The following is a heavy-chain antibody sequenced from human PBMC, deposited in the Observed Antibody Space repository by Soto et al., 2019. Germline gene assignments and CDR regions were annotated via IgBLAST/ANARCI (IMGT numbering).Heavy chain of an antibody. CDR3: ARNRSRYSSSWYIDYYGMDV. V-gene: IGHV1-69*12. CDR2: IIPIFGTA. CDR1: GGTFSSYA. Sequence: QVQLVQSGAEVKKPGSSVKVSCKASGGTFSSYAISWVRQAPGQGLEWMGGIIPIFGTANYAQKFQGRVTSNADEATSTAYLELSRLRSEDTAVYYCARNRSRYSSSWYIDYYGMDVWGQGTTVTVSS. J-gene: IGHJ6*02. D-gene: IGHD6-13*01.